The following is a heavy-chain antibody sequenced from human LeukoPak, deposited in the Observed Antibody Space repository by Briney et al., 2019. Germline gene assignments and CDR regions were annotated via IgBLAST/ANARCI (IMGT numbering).Heavy chain of an antibody. Sequence: GGSLRLSCAASGFTFSSYGMSWVRQASGKGLEWVSAISGSGGSTYYADSVKGRFTISRDNSKNTLYLQMNNLRAEDTAVYYCAKEYYYGSGSYPQTYYFDYWGQGTLVTVSS. CDR2: ISGSGGST. CDR1: GFTFSSYG. D-gene: IGHD3-10*01. J-gene: IGHJ4*02. CDR3: AKEYYYGSGSYPQTYYFDY. V-gene: IGHV3-23*01.